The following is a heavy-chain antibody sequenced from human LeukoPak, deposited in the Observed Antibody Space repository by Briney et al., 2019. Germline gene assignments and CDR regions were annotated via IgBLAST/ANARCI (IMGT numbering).Heavy chain of an antibody. Sequence: GGSLRLSCAASGFTFSSYAMHWVRQAPGKGLEWVAVISYDGSNKYYADSVKGRFTISRDNSKNTLYLQMNSLRAEDTAVYYCASWTYGLDYWGQGTLVTVSS. J-gene: IGHJ4*02. D-gene: IGHD3/OR15-3a*01. CDR1: GFTFSSYA. V-gene: IGHV3-30-3*01. CDR2: ISYDGSNK. CDR3: ASWTYGLDY.